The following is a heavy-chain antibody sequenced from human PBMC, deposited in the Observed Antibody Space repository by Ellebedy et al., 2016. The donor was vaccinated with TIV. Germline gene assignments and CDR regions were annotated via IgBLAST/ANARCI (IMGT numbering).Heavy chain of an antibody. CDR3: ASEEGYYYDSSGYSPSG. V-gene: IGHV3-11*01. CDR1: GFTFSDYY. D-gene: IGHD3-22*01. CDR2: ISSSGSTI. Sequence: GGSLRLSXAASGFTFSDYYMSWIRQAPGKGLEWVSYISSSGSTIYYADSVKGRFTISRDNAKNSLYLQMNSLRAEDTAVYYCASEEGYYYDSSGYSPSGWGQGTLVTVSS. J-gene: IGHJ4*02.